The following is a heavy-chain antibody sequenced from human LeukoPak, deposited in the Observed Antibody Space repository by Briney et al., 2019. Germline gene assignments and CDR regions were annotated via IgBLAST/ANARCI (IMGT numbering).Heavy chain of an antibody. CDR1: GFTFSSYE. Sequence: SGGSLRLSCAASGFTFSSYEMNWVRQAPGKGLEWVSYISSSGSTIYYADSVKGRFTISRDNAKNSLYLQMNSLRAEDTAVYYCARVDSSSWYGAGSWFDPWGQGTLVTVSS. J-gene: IGHJ5*02. CDR2: ISSSGSTI. CDR3: ARVDSSSWYGAGSWFDP. V-gene: IGHV3-48*03. D-gene: IGHD6-13*01.